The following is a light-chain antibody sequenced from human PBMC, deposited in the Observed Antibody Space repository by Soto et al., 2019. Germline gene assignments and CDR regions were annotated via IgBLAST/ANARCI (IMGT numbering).Light chain of an antibody. Sequence: DIQMTQSPSTLSASVGDRVTITCRASQSISNWLAWYQQKPGKAPKLLIYKASSLESGVPSRFSGSGSGTEFTLTIISLQPDDFATYYCQQYRTYWTFGQGTKVEIK. CDR1: QSISNW. CDR3: QQYRTYWT. J-gene: IGKJ1*01. CDR2: KAS. V-gene: IGKV1-5*03.